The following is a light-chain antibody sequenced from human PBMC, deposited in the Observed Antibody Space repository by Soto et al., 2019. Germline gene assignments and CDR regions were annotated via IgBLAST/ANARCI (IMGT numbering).Light chain of an antibody. CDR1: SSDVGSYNL. Sequence: QSALTQRASVSGSPGQSITISCTGTSSDVGSYNLVSWYQQHPGKAPKVMIYEDIKRPSGVSNRFSGSKSDNTASLTISGLQAEDEADYYCCSYADSSTYVFGIGTKLTVL. V-gene: IGLV2-23*01. CDR2: EDI. J-gene: IGLJ1*01. CDR3: CSYADSSTYV.